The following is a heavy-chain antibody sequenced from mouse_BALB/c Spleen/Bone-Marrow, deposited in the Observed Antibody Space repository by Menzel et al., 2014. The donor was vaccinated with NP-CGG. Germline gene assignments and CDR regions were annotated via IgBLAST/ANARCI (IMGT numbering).Heavy chain of an antibody. CDR1: GYAFSSYW. CDR3: AFGNYDFDY. Sequence: QVQLKHSGAELVRPGSSVKISCKASGYAFSSYWMNWVKQRPGQGLEWIGQIYPGDGDTNYSGKFKGKATLTADESSSTAYMQLSSLTSEDSAVYFCAFGNYDFDYWGQGTTLTVSS. CDR2: IYPGDGDT. V-gene: IGHV1-80*01. D-gene: IGHD2-1*01. J-gene: IGHJ2*01.